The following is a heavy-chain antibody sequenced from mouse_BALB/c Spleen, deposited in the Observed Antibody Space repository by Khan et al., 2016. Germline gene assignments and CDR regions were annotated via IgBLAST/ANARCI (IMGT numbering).Heavy chain of an antibody. CDR1: GYTFTNYW. CDR3: ARSLLRVRTDY. V-gene: IGHV1-63*01. D-gene: IGHD1-2*01. J-gene: IGHJ2*01. CDR2: IYPGGDYI. Sequence: QVQLQQSGAELVRPGPSVKISCKASGYTFTNYWLGWVKQRPGHGLEWIGDIYPGGDYINYNEKFKGKATLTADKSSSTAYMQLSSLTAEDSAVYFCARSLLRVRTDYWGQGTTLTVSS.